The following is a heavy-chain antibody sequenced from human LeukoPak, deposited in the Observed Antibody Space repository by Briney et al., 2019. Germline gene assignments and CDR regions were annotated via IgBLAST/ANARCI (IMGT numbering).Heavy chain of an antibody. J-gene: IGHJ4*02. CDR2: ISPSGTT. Sequence: PSETLSLTCTVSGGSISIFSWSWIRQPPGKALEWIGYISPSGTTNYNPSLESRVTISLYTSKNQFSLKLSSVTAADTAVYYCARENYYYGSGGFDYWGQGTLVTVSS. V-gene: IGHV4-59*01. CDR3: ARENYYYGSGGFDY. CDR1: GGSISIFS. D-gene: IGHD3-10*01.